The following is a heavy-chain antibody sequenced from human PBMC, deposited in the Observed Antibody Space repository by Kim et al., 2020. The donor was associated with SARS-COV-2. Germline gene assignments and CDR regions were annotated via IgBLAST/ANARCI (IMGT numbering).Heavy chain of an antibody. CDR1: GFTFSSYS. CDR2: ISSSSSYI. V-gene: IGHV3-21*01. Sequence: GGSLRLSCAASGFTFSSYSMNWVRQAPGKGLEWVSSISSSSSYIYYADSVKGRFTISRDNAKNSLYLQMNSLRAEDTAVYYCARGGEPGNHRPLYYYYGMDVWGQGTTVTVSS. D-gene: IGHD3-16*01. J-gene: IGHJ6*02. CDR3: ARGGEPGNHRPLYYYYGMDV.